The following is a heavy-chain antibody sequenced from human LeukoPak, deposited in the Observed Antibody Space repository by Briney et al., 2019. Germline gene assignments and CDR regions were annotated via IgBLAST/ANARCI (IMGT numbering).Heavy chain of an antibody. V-gene: IGHV4-34*01. CDR2: INHSGGT. D-gene: IGHD1-7*01. Sequence: SETLSLTCAVFGGSFSGRYWTWIRQPPGKGLEWIGEINHSGGTNYNPSLKSRVTISVDTSKNQFSLKLSSLTAADTAVYYCARPTSWVNYFDPWGQGTLVTVSS. CDR1: GGSFSGRY. J-gene: IGHJ5*02. CDR3: ARPTSWVNYFDP.